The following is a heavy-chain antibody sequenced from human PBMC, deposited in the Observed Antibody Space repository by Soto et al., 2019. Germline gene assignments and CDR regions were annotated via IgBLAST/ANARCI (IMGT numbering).Heavy chain of an antibody. CDR3: ARGSWSNFPRY. Sequence: PSETLSLTCTVSGGSISSYYWSWIRQPPGKGLEWIGYIYYSGGTNYNPSLKSRVTISVDTSKNQFSLKLSSVTAADTAVYYCARGSWSNFPRYWGQGTLVTVSS. J-gene: IGHJ4*02. CDR1: GGSISSYY. V-gene: IGHV4-59*01. CDR2: IYYSGGT. D-gene: IGHD4-4*01.